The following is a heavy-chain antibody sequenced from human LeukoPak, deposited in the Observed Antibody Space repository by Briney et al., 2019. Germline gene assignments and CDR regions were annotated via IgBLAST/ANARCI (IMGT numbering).Heavy chain of an antibody. V-gene: IGHV4-34*01. CDR2: IHYTGAT. CDR3: ARGNILTGYCFDF. D-gene: IGHD3-9*01. J-gene: IGHJ4*02. Sequence: PSETLSLTCAVSGGSITGYYWSWIRQTPGRGLEWVGEIHYTGATSYNPSLKSRATISTDTPKNQFSLRLSSVTAADTAVYYCARGNILTGYCFDFWGQGALVTVSS. CDR1: GGSITGYY.